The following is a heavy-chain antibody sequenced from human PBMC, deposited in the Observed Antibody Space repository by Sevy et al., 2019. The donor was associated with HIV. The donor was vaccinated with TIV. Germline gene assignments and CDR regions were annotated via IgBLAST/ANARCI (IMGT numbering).Heavy chain of an antibody. CDR3: YGVRANYYDSSGYYYFDY. CDR2: IYTSGST. Sequence: SETLSLTCTVSGGSISSYYWSWIRQPAGKGLEWIGRIYTSGSTNYNPSLKSRVTMSVDTSKNQFALKLSSVTAADTAVYYFYGVRANYYDSSGYYYFDYWGQGTLVTVSS. CDR1: GGSISSYY. V-gene: IGHV4-4*07. J-gene: IGHJ4*02. D-gene: IGHD3-22*01.